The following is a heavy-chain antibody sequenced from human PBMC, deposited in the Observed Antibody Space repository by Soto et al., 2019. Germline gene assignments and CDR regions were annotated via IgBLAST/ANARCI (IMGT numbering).Heavy chain of an antibody. Sequence: QVQLVQSGAEVKKPGSSVKVSCKASGGTFSSYAISWVRQAPGQGLEWMGGIIPIFGTANYAQKFQGRVTITADESTSTAYMELSSLSSADTAVYYCARDGYSYGPYGMDVWGQGTTVTVSS. CDR1: GGTFSSYA. CDR3: ARDGYSYGPYGMDV. D-gene: IGHD5-18*01. J-gene: IGHJ6*02. CDR2: IIPIFGTA. V-gene: IGHV1-69*01.